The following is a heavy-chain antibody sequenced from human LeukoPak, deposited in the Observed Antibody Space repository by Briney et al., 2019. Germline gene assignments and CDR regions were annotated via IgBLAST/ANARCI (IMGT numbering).Heavy chain of an antibody. CDR3: ARTYYYDSSAYYPQFDY. CDR1: GYSFTNYW. CDR2: IYPGDSDT. J-gene: IGHJ4*02. Sequence: THGESLKISCKGSGYSFTNYWIGWVRQMPGEGLEWMGIIYPGDSDTRYSPSFQGHVTISADKSISTAYLQWSSLKASDTAMYYCARTYYYDSSAYYPQFDYWGPGTLVTVSS. V-gene: IGHV5-51*01. D-gene: IGHD3-22*01.